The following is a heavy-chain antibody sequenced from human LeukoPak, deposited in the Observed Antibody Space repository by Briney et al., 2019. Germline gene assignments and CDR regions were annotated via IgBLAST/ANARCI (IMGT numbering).Heavy chain of an antibody. D-gene: IGHD2-2*01. CDR1: GFTFSSYS. V-gene: IGHV3-21*01. CDR2: ISSSSSYI. J-gene: IGHJ4*02. CDR3: ARDPGVVPAARHFDY. Sequence: GGSLRLSCAASGFTFSSYSMNWVHPAPGKGLGWVSSISSSSSYIYYADSVKGRFTIARDNAKNSLYLQMNSLRAEDTAVYYCARDPGVVPAARHFDYWGQGTLVTVSS.